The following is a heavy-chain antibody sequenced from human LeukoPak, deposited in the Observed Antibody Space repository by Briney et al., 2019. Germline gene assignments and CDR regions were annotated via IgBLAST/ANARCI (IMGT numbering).Heavy chain of an antibody. CDR3: ARAVAFWSAYYTIAPYYFDY. J-gene: IGHJ4*02. CDR1: EGSISSDTYW. D-gene: IGHD3-3*01. CDR2: VYYSGST. Sequence: PSETLSLTCTVSEGSISSDTYWWGLIRQPPGKGLELIGYVYYSGSTYYKSSLKSRVTMSVDASKNEVSLKLNSVTAADTAVYYCARAVAFWSAYYTIAPYYFDYWGQGTLVTVSS. V-gene: IGHV4-30-4*08.